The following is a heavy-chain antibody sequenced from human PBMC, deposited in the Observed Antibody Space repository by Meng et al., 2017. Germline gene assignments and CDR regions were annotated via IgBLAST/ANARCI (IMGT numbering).Heavy chain of an antibody. D-gene: IGHD6-19*01. V-gene: IGHV3-53*02. J-gene: IGHJ4*02. CDR3: ARDSSSGWYHNY. CDR1: GFSVTTSY. Sequence: EGQLAGTGGGLIQPGGSLRLSCTASGFSVTTSYMSWVCQAPGKGLEWVSVIYSGGSTYYADSVKGRFSISRDNSKNTLYLQMNSLRAEDTAVYFCARDSSSGWYHNYWGQGTLVTVSS. CDR2: IYSGGST.